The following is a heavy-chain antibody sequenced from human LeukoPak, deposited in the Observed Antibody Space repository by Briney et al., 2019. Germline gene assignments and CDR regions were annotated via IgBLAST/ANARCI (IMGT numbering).Heavy chain of an antibody. D-gene: IGHD3-3*01. J-gene: IGHJ4*02. V-gene: IGHV3-53*01. CDR3: ARGVPYASWSGPHYSDY. Sequence: GGSLRLSCAASGFTVSSNYMSWVRQAPGKGLEWVSVIYSGGSTYYADSVKGRFTISRDNSKNSLYLQMNSLRAEDTAVYYCARGVPYASWSGPHYSDYWGQGTLVTVSS. CDR2: IYSGGST. CDR1: GFTVSSNY.